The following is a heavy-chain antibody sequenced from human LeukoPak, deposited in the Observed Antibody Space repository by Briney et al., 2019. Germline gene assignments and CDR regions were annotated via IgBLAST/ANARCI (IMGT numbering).Heavy chain of an antibody. CDR2: ISGSGGST. Sequence: PGGSLRLSCAASGFTFSSYAMSWVRQAPGKGLEWVSAISGSGGSTYYADSVKGRFTISRDNSKNTLYLQMHSLRAEDTAVYYCAKDLSSFDWLLASYWGQGTLVTVSS. CDR1: GFTFSSYA. J-gene: IGHJ4*02. V-gene: IGHV3-23*01. CDR3: AKDLSSFDWLLASY. D-gene: IGHD3-9*01.